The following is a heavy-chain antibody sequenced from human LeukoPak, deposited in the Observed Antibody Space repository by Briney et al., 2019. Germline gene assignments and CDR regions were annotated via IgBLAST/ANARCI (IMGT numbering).Heavy chain of an antibody. CDR1: GFTFSNYA. CDR3: AKHAGDYYFDY. V-gene: IGHV3-23*01. CDR2: ISGSGT. Sequence: GGSLRPSSAASGFTFSNYAMTWVRQAPGKGLEWVSSISGSGTYYADSVKGRFTISRDNSKNTLYLQMNSLRAEDTALYYCAKHAGDYYFDYWGQGTLVTVSS. D-gene: IGHD2-21*02. J-gene: IGHJ4*02.